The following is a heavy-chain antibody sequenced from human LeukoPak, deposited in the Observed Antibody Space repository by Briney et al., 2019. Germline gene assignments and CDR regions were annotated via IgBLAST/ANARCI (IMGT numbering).Heavy chain of an antibody. Sequence: PSETLSLTCTVSGGSISSYYWSWIRQPAGKGLEWIGRIHTSGSTNYNPSLKSRVTMSGDTSKNQFSLKLSSVTAADTAVYYCSRVDVWGSSTSDYFDYWGQGTLVTVSS. CDR2: IHTSGST. D-gene: IGHD3-16*01. V-gene: IGHV4-4*07. CDR3: SRVDVWGSSTSDYFDY. J-gene: IGHJ4*02. CDR1: GGSISSYY.